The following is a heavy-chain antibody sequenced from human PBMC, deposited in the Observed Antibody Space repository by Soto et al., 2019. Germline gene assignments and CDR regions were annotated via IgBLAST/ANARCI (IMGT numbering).Heavy chain of an antibody. V-gene: IGHV1-69*06. CDR2: IIPIFGTA. J-gene: IGHJ6*02. CDR3: ARGKGDNIPFYYYYYGMDV. D-gene: IGHD2-21*02. Sequence: GASVKVSCKASGGTFSSYAISWVRQAPGQGLEWMGGIIPIFGTANYAQKFQGRVTITADKSTSTAYMELSSLRSEDTAVYYCARGKGDNIPFYYYYYGMDVWGQGTTVTVSS. CDR1: GGTFSSYA.